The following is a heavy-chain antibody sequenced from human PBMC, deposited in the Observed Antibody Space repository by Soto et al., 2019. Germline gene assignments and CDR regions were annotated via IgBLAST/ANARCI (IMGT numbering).Heavy chain of an antibody. CDR3: ARDLSYSYGYVPEYWFDP. CDR2: IYYSGST. D-gene: IGHD5-18*01. Sequence: SETLSLTCTVSGGSISSYYWSWIRQPPGKGLEWIGYIYYSGSTNYNPSLKSRVTISVDTSKNQFSLKLSSVTAADTAVYYCARDLSYSYGYVPEYWFDPWGQGTLVTVSS. J-gene: IGHJ5*02. CDR1: GGSISSYY. V-gene: IGHV4-59*01.